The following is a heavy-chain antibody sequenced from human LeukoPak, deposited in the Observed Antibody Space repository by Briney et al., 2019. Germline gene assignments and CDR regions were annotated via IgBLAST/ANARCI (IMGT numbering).Heavy chain of an antibody. V-gene: IGHV3-66*01. CDR2: VYSGGST. CDR3: AIIHSYGHA. CDR1: GITVSSNY. J-gene: IGHJ5*02. Sequence: GGSLRLSCAVSGITVSSNYISWVRQAPVKVLEWVSVVYSGGSTYYAASVKGRFTISRDTSKNTLYLQMNNLRAEDTAVYYCAIIHSYGHAWGQGTLVTVSS. D-gene: IGHD5-18*01.